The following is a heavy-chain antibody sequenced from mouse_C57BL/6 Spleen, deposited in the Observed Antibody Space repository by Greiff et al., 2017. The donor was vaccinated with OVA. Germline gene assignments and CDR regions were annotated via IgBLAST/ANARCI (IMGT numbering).Heavy chain of an antibody. CDR1: GFTFSDYG. V-gene: IGHV5-17*01. CDR2: ISSGSSTI. CDR3: ARWYYGSSPPDAMDY. J-gene: IGHJ4*01. Sequence: EVMLVESGGGLVKPGGSLKLSCAASGFTFSDYGMHWVRQAPEKGLEWVAYISSGSSTIYYADTVKGRFTISRDNAKNTLFLQMTSLRSEDTAMYYCARWYYGSSPPDAMDYWGQGTSVTVSS. D-gene: IGHD1-1*01.